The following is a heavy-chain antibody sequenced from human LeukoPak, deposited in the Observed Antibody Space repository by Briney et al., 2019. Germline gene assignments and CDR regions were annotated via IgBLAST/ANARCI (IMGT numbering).Heavy chain of an antibody. Sequence: GGSQRLSCAASGFTFSSYAMGWVRQSPGNGLEWVSAISGSGGSTYYADSVKGRFTISRDNSKNTLYLQMNSLRAEDTAVYYCAKDKIEYYYGSGTEYYFDYWGQGTLVTVSS. V-gene: IGHV3-23*01. D-gene: IGHD3-10*01. J-gene: IGHJ4*02. CDR3: AKDKIEYYYGSGTEYYFDY. CDR2: ISGSGGST. CDR1: GFTFSSYA.